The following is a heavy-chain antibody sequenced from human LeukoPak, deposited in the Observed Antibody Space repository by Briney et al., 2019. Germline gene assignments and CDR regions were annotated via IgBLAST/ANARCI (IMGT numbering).Heavy chain of an antibody. Sequence: GGSLRLSCAASGFTFSSYEMHWVRQPPGKGLEWVSYISSSDSTIYYADSVKGRFTISRDNAKNSLYLQMNSLRAEDTAVYYCAREKGGWTNWFDPWGQGTLVTVSS. V-gene: IGHV3-48*03. CDR3: AREKGGWTNWFDP. D-gene: IGHD6-19*01. CDR2: ISSSDSTI. CDR1: GFTFSSYE. J-gene: IGHJ5*02.